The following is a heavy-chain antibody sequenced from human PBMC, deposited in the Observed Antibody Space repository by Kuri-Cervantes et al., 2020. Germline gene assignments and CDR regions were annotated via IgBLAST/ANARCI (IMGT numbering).Heavy chain of an antibody. CDR1: GGTFITYA. Sequence: ASVKVSCKASGGTFITYAINWVRQAPGQGLEWMGGISAYNGDTNYAQKLQGRVTMTTDTSTSTAYMELRSLRSDDTAVYYCARDREDIVVVVAANDAFDIWGQGTMVTVSS. CDR2: ISAYNGDT. CDR3: ARDREDIVVVVAANDAFDI. J-gene: IGHJ3*02. V-gene: IGHV1-18*01. D-gene: IGHD2-15*01.